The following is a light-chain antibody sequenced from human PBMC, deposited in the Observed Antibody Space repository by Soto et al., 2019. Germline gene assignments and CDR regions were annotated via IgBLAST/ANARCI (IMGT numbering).Light chain of an antibody. J-gene: IGKJ5*01. CDR1: QRISNNY. CDR3: QQYGSSPPIT. Sequence: EIVLTQSPGTLSLSPGERATLSCRASQRISNNYLAWYQQRPGQAPRLLIYGASSRANGIPERFSGSASGADFALTVSSLEPEDFGVYYCQQYGSSPPITFGQGTRLEIK. CDR2: GAS. V-gene: IGKV3-20*01.